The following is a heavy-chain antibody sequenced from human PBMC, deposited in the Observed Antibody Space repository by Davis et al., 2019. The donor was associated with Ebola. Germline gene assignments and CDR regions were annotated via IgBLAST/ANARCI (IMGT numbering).Heavy chain of an antibody. CDR3: ARTLLYVGVCYFDY. D-gene: IGHD2-8*01. CDR1: GFTFDDYG. CDR2: ISWNSGRK. Sequence: GGSLRLSCAASGFTFDDYGMHWVRQAPGKGLEWVSGISWNSGRKGYADSVKGRFTISRDNAKNSLYLQMNSLRAEDTAVYYCARTLLYVGVCYFDYWGQGTLVTVSS. V-gene: IGHV3-9*01. J-gene: IGHJ4*02.